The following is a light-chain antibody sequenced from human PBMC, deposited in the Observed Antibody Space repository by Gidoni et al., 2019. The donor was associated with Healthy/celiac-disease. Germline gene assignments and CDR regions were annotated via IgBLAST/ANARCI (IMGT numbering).Light chain of an antibody. CDR1: SIDVGIYNL. CDR2: EVS. CDR3: CSYAGSSTLV. Sequence: QSALTQPASVSGSPGQSITISCTGPSIDVGIYNLVSWYQKPPGKAPNLMIYEVSTRPSGVSNRFSGSKSGNTASLTISGLQAEDEADYYCCSYAGSSTLVFGGGTKLTVL. J-gene: IGLJ2*01. V-gene: IGLV2-23*02.